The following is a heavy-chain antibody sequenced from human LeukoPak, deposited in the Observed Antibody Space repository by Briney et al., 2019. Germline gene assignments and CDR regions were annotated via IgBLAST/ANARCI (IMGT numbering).Heavy chain of an antibody. CDR3: ARVKVATICYYYYGMDV. J-gene: IGHJ6*02. V-gene: IGHV1-2*02. CDR2: INPNSGGT. Sequence: ASVKVSCKASGYTFTGYYMHWVRLAPGQGLEWMGWINPNSGGTNYAQKFQGRVTMTRDTSISTAYMELSRLRSDDTAVYYCARVKVATICYYYYGMDVWGQGTTVTVSS. D-gene: IGHD5-12*01. CDR1: GYTFTGYY.